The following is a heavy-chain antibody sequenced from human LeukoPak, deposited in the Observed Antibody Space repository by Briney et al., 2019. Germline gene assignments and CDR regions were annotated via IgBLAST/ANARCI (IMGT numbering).Heavy chain of an antibody. Sequence: GGSLRLSCAASGSTFSIYSMNWVRQAPGKGLEWVSSISSSRSFIYYADSVKGRFTISRDNAKNSLFLQMNSLRAEDTAVYYCATQGEHSYDSNRSGYFQHWARAPWSPSPQ. J-gene: IGHJ1*01. D-gene: IGHD3-22*01. CDR1: GSTFSIYS. CDR3: ATQGEHSYDSNRSGYFQH. CDR2: ISSSRSFI. V-gene: IGHV3-21*01.